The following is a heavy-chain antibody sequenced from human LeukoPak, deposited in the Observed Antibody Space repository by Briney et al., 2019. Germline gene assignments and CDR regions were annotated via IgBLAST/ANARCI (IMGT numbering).Heavy chain of an antibody. D-gene: IGHD4-17*01. CDR2: IIPIFGTA. J-gene: IGHJ4*02. V-gene: IGHV1-69*05. Sequence: SVKVSCKASGGTFSSYAISWVRQAPGQGLEWMGRIIPIFGTANYAQKFQGRVTITTDESTSTAYMVLSSLRSEDTAVYYCARDLDGDYLNADYWGQGTLVTVSS. CDR3: ARDLDGDYLNADY. CDR1: GGTFSSYA.